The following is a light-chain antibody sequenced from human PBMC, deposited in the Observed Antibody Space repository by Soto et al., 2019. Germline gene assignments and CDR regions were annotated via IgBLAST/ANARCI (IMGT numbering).Light chain of an antibody. Sequence: IVMTQSPATLSVSPGERATLSCRASQSVSRNLAWYQQKPGQAPRLLIYAASTRATGIPPRFSGSGSGADFTLTISSLQSEDFAIYYCQQYYNWPQYTFGQGTKLEIK. CDR1: QSVSRN. J-gene: IGKJ2*01. V-gene: IGKV3-15*01. CDR2: AAS. CDR3: QQYYNWPQYT.